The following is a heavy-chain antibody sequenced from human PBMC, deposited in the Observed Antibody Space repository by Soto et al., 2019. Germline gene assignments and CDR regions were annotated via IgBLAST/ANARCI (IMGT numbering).Heavy chain of an antibody. CDR1: GGSVRSSTYY. J-gene: IGHJ4*02. Sequence: PSETLSLTCTVSGGSVRSSTYYWGWIRQAPGKGLEWIASIYYSGRTHNNPALKSRVTMSVDTYTNQFFLKMNTVTAVDTSVYYFTRHEGGAAADRPLDYWGQGTLVTVSS. V-gene: IGHV4-39*01. CDR3: TRHEGGAAADRPLDY. D-gene: IGHD6-13*01. CDR2: IYYSGRT.